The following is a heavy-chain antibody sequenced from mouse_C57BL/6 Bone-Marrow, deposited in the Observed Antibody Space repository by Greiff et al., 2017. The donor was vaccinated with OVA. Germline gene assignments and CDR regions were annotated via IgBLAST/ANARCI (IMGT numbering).Heavy chain of an antibody. D-gene: IGHD1-1*01. CDR1: GYTFTSYW. CDR3: ARRVYDYGSSYFDN. V-gene: IGHV1-52*01. CDR2: IDPSDSET. J-gene: IGHJ2*01. Sequence: QVQLQQPGAELVRPGSSVKLSCKASGYTFTSYWMHWVKQRPIQGLEWIGNIDPSDSETHYNQKFKDKATLTVDKSSSTAYMQLSSLTSEVSAVYYCARRVYDYGSSYFDNWGQGTTLTVSS.